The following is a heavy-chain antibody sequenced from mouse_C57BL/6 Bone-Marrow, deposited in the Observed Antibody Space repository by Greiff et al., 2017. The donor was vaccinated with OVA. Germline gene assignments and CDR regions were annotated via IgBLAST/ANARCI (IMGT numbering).Heavy chain of an antibody. V-gene: IGHV1-64*01. CDR3: ARRGKEDYFDY. CDR1: GYTFTSYW. Sequence: VQLQQPGAELVKPGASVKLSCKASGYTFTSYWMHWVKQRPGQGLEWIGMIHPNSGSTNYNEKFKSKATLTVDKSSSTAYMQLSSLTSEDSAVYYCARRGKEDYFDYWGKGTTLTVSS. D-gene: IGHD2-1*01. CDR2: IHPNSGST. J-gene: IGHJ2*01.